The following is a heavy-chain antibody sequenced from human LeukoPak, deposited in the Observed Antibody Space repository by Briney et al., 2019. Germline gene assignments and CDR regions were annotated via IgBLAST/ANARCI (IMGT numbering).Heavy chain of an antibody. CDR2: INPSGGST. D-gene: IGHD5-18*01. CDR3: ARDPWIQLHESWFDP. CDR1: GYTFTSYY. Sequence: ASVKVSCKASGYTFTSYYMHWVRQAPGQGLEWMGIINPSGGSTSYAQKFQGRVTMTRDMSTSTVYMELRSLRSDDTAVYYCARDPWIQLHESWFDPWGQGTLVTVSS. V-gene: IGHV1-46*01. J-gene: IGHJ5*02.